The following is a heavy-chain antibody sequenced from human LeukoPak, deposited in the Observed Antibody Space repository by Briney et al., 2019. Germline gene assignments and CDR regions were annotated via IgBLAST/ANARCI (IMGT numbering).Heavy chain of an antibody. CDR1: GFTVSSNY. CDR3: ASGITMVRGVIRY. CDR2: IYSGGST. D-gene: IGHD3-10*01. V-gene: IGHV3-53*01. J-gene: IGHJ4*02. Sequence: GGSLRLSCAASGFTVSSNYMSWVRQAPGKGLEWVSVIYSGGSTYYADFVKGRFTISRDNSKNTLYLQMNSLRAEDTAVYYCASGITMVRGVIRYWGQGTLVTVSS.